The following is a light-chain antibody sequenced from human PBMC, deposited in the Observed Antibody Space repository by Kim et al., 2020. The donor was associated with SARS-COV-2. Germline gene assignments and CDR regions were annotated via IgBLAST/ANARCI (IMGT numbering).Light chain of an antibody. CDR2: AAS. V-gene: IGKV1-39*01. CDR1: QYINIY. J-gene: IGKJ4*01. CDR3: QQSYAMPT. Sequence: IQMTQSTSSLSASVGDTVAITCRASQYINIYLNRYQQKPGKAPRLLIYAASNLMSGTPSRFSGSESGTDFTLTISSLQSEDFSTYYCQQSYAMPTFGGGTTVDIK.